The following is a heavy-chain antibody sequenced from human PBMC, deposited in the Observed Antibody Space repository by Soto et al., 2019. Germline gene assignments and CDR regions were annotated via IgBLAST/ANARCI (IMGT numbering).Heavy chain of an antibody. J-gene: IGHJ4*02. CDR1: GLTFSGYA. CDR3: TRVGRGFSLGNGFDY. V-gene: IGHV3-30*14. D-gene: IGHD5-18*01. Sequence: QVQLVESGGGVVQPGRSLRLSCAASGLTFSGYALHWVRQAPGKGPEWVASISHDGRTRYNKDSVMGRFTISRDDSTNTLYLQMNSLRGEDTAVYYCTRVGRGFSLGNGFDYWRQGTLITVSS. CDR2: ISHDGRTR.